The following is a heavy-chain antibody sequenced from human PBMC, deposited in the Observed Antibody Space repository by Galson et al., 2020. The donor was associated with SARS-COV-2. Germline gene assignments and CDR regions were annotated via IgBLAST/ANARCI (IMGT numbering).Heavy chain of an antibody. D-gene: IGHD7-27*01. CDR2: FDPNTGDT. CDR1: ESTFSAYS. J-gene: IGHJ4*02. V-gene: IGHV1-2*02. CDR3: ATRSPSWDCFDY. Sequence: GESLKISCKASESTFSAYSLHWVRQAPGQGLEWMGWFDPNTGDTKVAQRFQGRVTMTRDTSITTAYMELTGLRPDDTAVYFCATRSPSWDCFDYWGQGTLVTVSS.